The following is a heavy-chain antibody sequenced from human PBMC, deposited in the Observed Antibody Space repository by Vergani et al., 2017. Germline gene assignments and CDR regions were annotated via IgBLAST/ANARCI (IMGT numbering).Heavy chain of an antibody. V-gene: IGHV4-61*02. D-gene: IGHD6-13*01. CDR3: AMTYSSSWYANWFDP. Sequence: QVQLQESGPGLVKPSQTLSLTCTVSGGSISSGSYYWSWIRQPAGKGLEWIGRIYTSGSTNYNPSLKSRVTISVDTSKNQFSRKLSSGTAADTAVYYCAMTYSSSWYANWFDPWGQGTLVTVSS. CDR1: GGSISSGSYY. J-gene: IGHJ5*02. CDR2: IYTSGST.